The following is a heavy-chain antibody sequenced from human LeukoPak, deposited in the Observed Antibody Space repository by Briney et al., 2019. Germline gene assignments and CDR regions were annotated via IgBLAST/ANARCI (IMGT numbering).Heavy chain of an antibody. CDR2: IWYDGSKE. J-gene: IGHJ5*02. Sequence: PGGSLRLSCAASGFTFDTFAMHWVRQAPGKVLEWVALIWYDGSKEYYADSVKGRFTISRDNFKNTLSLQMTSLRAEDTAMYYCARDFCSSSACCMFDPWGQGTLVTVSS. V-gene: IGHV3-33*01. D-gene: IGHD2-2*01. CDR3: ARDFCSSSACCMFDP. CDR1: GFTFDTFA.